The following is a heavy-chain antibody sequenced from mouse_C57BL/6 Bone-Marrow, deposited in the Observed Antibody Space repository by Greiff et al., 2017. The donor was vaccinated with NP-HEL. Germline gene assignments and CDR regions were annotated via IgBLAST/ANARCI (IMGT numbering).Heavy chain of an antibody. V-gene: IGHV6-3*01. D-gene: IGHD1-1*01. CDR1: GFTFSNYW. Sequence: EVQLVESGGGLVQPGGSMKLSCVASGFTFSNYWMNWVRQSPEKGLEWVAQIRLKSDNYATHYAESVKGRFTISRDDSKSSVYLQMNNLRAEDTGMYYCTEWVITTVVARYFDVWGTGTTVTVSS. CDR2: IRLKSDNYAT. CDR3: TEWVITTVVARYFDV. J-gene: IGHJ1*03.